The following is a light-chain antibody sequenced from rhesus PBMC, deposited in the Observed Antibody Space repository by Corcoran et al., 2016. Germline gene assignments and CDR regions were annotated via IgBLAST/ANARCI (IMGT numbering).Light chain of an antibody. CDR2: RAS. Sequence: DIQMTQSPSSLSASVGDRVTITCRASQGISTRLAWYQQTPGKAPNLLIYRASNLERGVPSRFSGSGAGTEFALTISSLQPEDIATYYCQQNNNSPWTFGPGTKVEIK. V-gene: IGKV1-69*01. CDR3: QQNNNSPWT. CDR1: QGISTR. J-gene: IGKJ1*01.